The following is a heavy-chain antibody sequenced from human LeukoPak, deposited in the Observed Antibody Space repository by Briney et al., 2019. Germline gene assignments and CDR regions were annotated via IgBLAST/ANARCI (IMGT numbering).Heavy chain of an antibody. CDR1: GGSFSGHY. V-gene: IGHV4-34*01. CDR2: VNDSGNT. D-gene: IGHD6-19*01. CDR3: ARGLRLTVTGMYYLDY. Sequence: PSETLSLTCAVYGGSFSGHYWTCIRQSPGEGLEWIGEVNDSGNTNYNPSLTSRVAILVDTSKNQFSLKLRSVTAADTSVYYCARGLRLTVTGMYYLDYWGPGTLVTVSS. J-gene: IGHJ4*02.